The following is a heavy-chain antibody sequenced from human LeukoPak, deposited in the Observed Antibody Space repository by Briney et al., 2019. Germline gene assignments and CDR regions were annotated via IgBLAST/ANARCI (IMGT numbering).Heavy chain of an antibody. D-gene: IGHD3-10*01. Sequence: QAGGSLRLSCAASGFTFSSYAMSWVRQAPGKGLEWVSAISGSGGSTYYADSVKGRFTISRDNSKNTLYLQMNSLGAEDTAVYYCARDQGWFGERSDYWGQGTLVTVSS. CDR1: GFTFSSYA. CDR3: ARDQGWFGERSDY. J-gene: IGHJ4*02. CDR2: ISGSGGST. V-gene: IGHV3-23*01.